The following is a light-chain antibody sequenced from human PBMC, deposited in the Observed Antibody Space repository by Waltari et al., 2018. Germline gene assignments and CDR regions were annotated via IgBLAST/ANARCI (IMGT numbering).Light chain of an antibody. CDR1: SNNIGFYDL. V-gene: IGLV2-23*02. J-gene: IGLJ1*01. CDR2: DVI. CDR3: CSYSGSGSFPYV. Sequence: QSALTQPASASGSPGQSITISCTGSSNNIGFYDLVSWYQQHPGKAPKLIIFDVIKRPSGVSDRFSGSKSGNTASLTISGLQTEDDADYYCCSYSGSGSFPYVFGPGTRVAVL.